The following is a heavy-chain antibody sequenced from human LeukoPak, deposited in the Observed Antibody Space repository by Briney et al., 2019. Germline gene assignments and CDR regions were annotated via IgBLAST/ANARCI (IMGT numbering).Heavy chain of an antibody. Sequence: ASVRVSCKASGYTFTSYYMHWVRQAPGQGLEWMGIINPSGGSTSYAQKFQGRVTMTRDTSTSTVYMELSSLRSEDTAVYYCARGGYGSGSYLRPDHAFDIWGQGTMVTVSS. V-gene: IGHV1-46*01. J-gene: IGHJ3*02. D-gene: IGHD3-10*01. CDR1: GYTFTSYY. CDR3: ARGGYGSGSYLRPDHAFDI. CDR2: INPSGGST.